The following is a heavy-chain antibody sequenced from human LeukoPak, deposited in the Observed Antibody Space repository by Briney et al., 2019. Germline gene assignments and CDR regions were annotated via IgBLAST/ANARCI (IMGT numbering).Heavy chain of an antibody. V-gene: IGHV4-30-4*08. Sequence: SETLSLTCTVSGGSISSGDYYWSWIRQPPGKGLEWIGYIYYSGSTYYNPSLKSRVTISVDTSKNQFSLKLSPVTAADTAVYYCARAHAPLVGATFDYWGQGTLVTVSS. CDR1: GGSISSGDYY. CDR3: ARAHAPLVGATFDY. CDR2: IYYSGST. D-gene: IGHD1-26*01. J-gene: IGHJ4*02.